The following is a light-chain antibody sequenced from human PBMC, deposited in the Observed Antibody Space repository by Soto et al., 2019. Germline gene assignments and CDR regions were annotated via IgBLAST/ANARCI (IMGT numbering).Light chain of an antibody. CDR3: QSYYSSRSGVV. CDR2: GNS. V-gene: IGLV1-40*01. Sequence: QSVLTQPPSVSGAPGQRVTISCTGSSSNIGAGYDVHWYQQLPGTAPKLLIYGNSNRPSGVPDRFSGSKSGTSASLAITWRQAEDEADYYCQSYYSSRSGVVFGGGTKLTVL. CDR1: SSNIGAGYD. J-gene: IGLJ2*01.